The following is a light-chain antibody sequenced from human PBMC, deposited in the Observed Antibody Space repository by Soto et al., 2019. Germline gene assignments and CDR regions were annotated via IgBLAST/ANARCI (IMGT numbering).Light chain of an antibody. CDR1: SSDVGSYNL. J-gene: IGLJ1*01. Sequence: QSALTQPASVSGSPGQSITISCTGTSSDVGSYNLVSWYQQHPGKAPKLMIYEGSKRPSGVSNHFSGTKSGNTASLTISGLQAEDEADYYCCSYAGSSTPYDFGRATKVTVL. CDR2: EGS. V-gene: IGLV2-23*01. CDR3: CSYAGSSTPYD.